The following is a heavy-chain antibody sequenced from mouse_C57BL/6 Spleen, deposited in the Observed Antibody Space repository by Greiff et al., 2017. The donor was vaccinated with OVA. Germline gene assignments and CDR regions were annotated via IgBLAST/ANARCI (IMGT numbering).Heavy chain of an antibody. D-gene: IGHD1-1*01. J-gene: IGHJ2*01. CDR2: INPNNGGT. CDR1: GYTFTDYN. CDR3: ARRNYDGSSLYFDY. Sequence: EVQLQQSGPELVKPGASVKIPCKASGYTFTDYNMDWVKQSHGKSLEWIGDINPNNGGTIYNQKFKGKATLTVDKSSSTAYMELRSLTSEDTAVYYCARRNYDGSSLYFDYWGQGTTLTVSS. V-gene: IGHV1-18*01.